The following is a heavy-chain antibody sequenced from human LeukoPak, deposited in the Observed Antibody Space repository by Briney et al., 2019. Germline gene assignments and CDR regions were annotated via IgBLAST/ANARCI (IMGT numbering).Heavy chain of an antibody. CDR3: ARGNSGYDRGAGYFDY. D-gene: IGHD5-12*01. Sequence: GGSLRLSCSASGFTFSSYAMHWVRQAPGKGLEYVSAISYNGGSTYYADSVKGRFTISRDNSKNTLYLQMNSLRAEDTAVYYCARGNSGYDRGAGYFDYWGQGTLVTVSS. CDR2: ISYNGGST. V-gene: IGHV3-64*04. CDR1: GFTFSSYA. J-gene: IGHJ4*02.